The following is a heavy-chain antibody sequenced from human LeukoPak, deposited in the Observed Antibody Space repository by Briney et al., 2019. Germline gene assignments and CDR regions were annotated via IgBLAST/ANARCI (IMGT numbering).Heavy chain of an antibody. CDR1: GGSISSYY. Sequence: SETLSLTCTVSGGSISSYYWSWIRQPPGRGLEWIGYIYYSGSTNYNPSLKSRVTISVDTSKNQFSLKLSSVTAADTAVYYCARGDSKRVFDIWGQGTMVTVSS. CDR2: IYYSGST. V-gene: IGHV4-59*01. J-gene: IGHJ3*02. CDR3: ARGDSKRVFDI.